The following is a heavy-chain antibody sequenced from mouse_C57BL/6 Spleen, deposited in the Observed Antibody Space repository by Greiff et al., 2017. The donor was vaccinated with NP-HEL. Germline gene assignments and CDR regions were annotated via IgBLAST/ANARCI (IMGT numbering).Heavy chain of an antibody. V-gene: IGHV1-69*01. CDR3: ARGGDGNYGFAY. CDR2: IDPSDSYT. Sequence: QVQLQQPGAELVMPGASVKLSCKASGYTFTSYWMHWVKQRPGQGLEWIGEIDPSDSYTNYNQKFKGKSTLTVDKSSSTAYMQLSSLTSEDSAVYYCARGGDGNYGFAYWGQGTLVTVSA. J-gene: IGHJ3*01. CDR1: GYTFTSYW. D-gene: IGHD2-1*01.